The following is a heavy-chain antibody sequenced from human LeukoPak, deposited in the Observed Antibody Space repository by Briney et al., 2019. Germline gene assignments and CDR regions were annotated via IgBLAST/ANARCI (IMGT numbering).Heavy chain of an antibody. J-gene: IGHJ4*02. CDR2: INHSGST. D-gene: IGHD3-22*01. CDR1: GGSFSGYY. V-gene: IGHV4-34*01. Sequence: SETLSLTCAVYGGSFSGYYWSWIRQPPGKGLEWIGEINHSGSTNYNPSLKSRVTISVDTSKNQFSLKLSSVTAADTAVYYCARTPLLGYDSSGYYYWGQGTLVTVSS. CDR3: ARTPLLGYDSSGYYY.